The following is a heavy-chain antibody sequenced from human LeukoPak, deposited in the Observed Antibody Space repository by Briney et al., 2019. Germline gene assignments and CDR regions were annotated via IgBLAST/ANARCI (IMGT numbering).Heavy chain of an antibody. J-gene: IGHJ4*02. D-gene: IGHD6-6*01. Sequence: PGGSLRLSCAASGFTFSSYAMSWVRQAPGKGLEWVSAISGSGGSTYYADSVKGRFTISRDNAKNTLYLQMNSLRAEDTAVYYCARDTYSSSSPSDYWGQGTLVTVSS. V-gene: IGHV3-23*01. CDR3: ARDTYSSSSPSDY. CDR1: GFTFSSYA. CDR2: ISGSGGST.